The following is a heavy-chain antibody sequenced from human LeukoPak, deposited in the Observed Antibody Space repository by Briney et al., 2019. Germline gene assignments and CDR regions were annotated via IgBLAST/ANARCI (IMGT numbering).Heavy chain of an antibody. CDR1: GGSISSGDYY. J-gene: IGHJ5*02. V-gene: IGHV4-30-4*01. CDR3: ARDREGATDWFDP. D-gene: IGHD1-26*01. CDR2: IYYSGST. Sequence: SQTLSLTCTVSGGSISSGDYYWSWIRQPPGKGLEWIGYIYYSGSTYYNPSLKSRVTISVDTSKNQFSLKLSSVTAADTAVYYCARDREGATDWFDPWGQGTLVTVSS.